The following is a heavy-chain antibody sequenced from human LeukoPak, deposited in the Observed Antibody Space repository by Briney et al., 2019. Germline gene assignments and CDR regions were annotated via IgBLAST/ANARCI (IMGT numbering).Heavy chain of an antibody. Sequence: GGSLRLSCAASGFTFSAYWMHWVRQAPGKGLEWVAFIRYDGFNKYYADSVKGRFTISRDDSKNTLYVQMNSLRAEDTAAYYCAKGYYFDILSGYSSLDSWGQGTLVTVSS. J-gene: IGHJ4*02. D-gene: IGHD3-9*01. CDR3: AKGYYFDILSGYSSLDS. CDR2: IRYDGFNK. V-gene: IGHV3-30*02. CDR1: GFTFSAYW.